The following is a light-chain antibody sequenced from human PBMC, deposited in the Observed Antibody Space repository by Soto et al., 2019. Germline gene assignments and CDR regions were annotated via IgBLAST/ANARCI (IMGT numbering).Light chain of an antibody. J-gene: IGKJ4*01. V-gene: IGKV1-12*01. CDR2: AAI. CDR1: QDIDSW. CDR3: QQGNSFPLT. Sequence: DIQMTQSPSSVSASIGDRVTITCRASQDIDSWLAWFQQKPGEAPRLLIYAAISLHSGVPSSFSGAGSGTDFSLTISSLQPEDFATYFCQQGNSFPLTFGGGTKVEIK.